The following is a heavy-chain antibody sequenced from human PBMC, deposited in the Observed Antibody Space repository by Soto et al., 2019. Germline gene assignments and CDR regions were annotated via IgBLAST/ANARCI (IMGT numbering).Heavy chain of an antibody. D-gene: IGHD3-22*01. CDR1: GFTFRNQD. Sequence: EVQLLESGGGLVQPGGSLRLTCVGSGFTFRNQDMRWVRQAPGKGLEWVSGISGRGSVTYYDDSVKGRLTISRKNSKNTLYLQMNNLIANDTAVYYCAKDRQSRSYYEIAVHENDWGQGTLVTVSS. V-gene: IGHV3-23*01. CDR2: ISGRGSVT. J-gene: IGHJ4*02. CDR3: AKDRQSRSYYEIAVHEND.